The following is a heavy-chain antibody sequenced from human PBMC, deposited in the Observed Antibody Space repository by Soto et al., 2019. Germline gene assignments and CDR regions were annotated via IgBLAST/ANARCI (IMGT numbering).Heavy chain of an antibody. Sequence: SVKVSCKASGGTFSSYAISWVRQAPGQGLEWMGGIIPIFGTANYAQKFQGRVTITADESTSTAYMELSSLRSEDTAVSYCARPLGLHYSNMYYFDYWGQGTLVTVSS. CDR3: ARPLGLHYSNMYYFDY. V-gene: IGHV1-69*13. J-gene: IGHJ4*02. CDR1: GGTFSSYA. D-gene: IGHD4-4*01. CDR2: IIPIFGTA.